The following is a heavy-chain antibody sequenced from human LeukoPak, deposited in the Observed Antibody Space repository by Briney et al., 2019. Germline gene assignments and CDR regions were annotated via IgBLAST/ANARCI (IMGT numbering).Heavy chain of an antibody. J-gene: IGHJ3*02. CDR3: ARYLLYYDFWSGSNHAFDI. V-gene: IGHV4-34*01. Sequence: KPSETLSLTCAVYGGSFSGYYWSWIRQPPGKGLEWIGEINHSGSTNYNPSLKSRVTISVDTSKNQFSLKLSSVTAADTAVYYCARYLLYYDFWSGSNHAFDIWGQGTMVTVSS. CDR1: GGSFSGYY. CDR2: INHSGST. D-gene: IGHD3-3*01.